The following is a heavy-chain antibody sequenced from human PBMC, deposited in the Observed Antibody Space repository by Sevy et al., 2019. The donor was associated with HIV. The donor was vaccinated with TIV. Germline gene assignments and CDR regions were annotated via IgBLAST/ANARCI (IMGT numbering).Heavy chain of an antibody. CDR2: ISGSGGSK. CDR3: AKDVREYYYDSSGYYPTTNDY. CDR1: GFTFSSYA. Sequence: QLGGSLRLSCAASGFTFSSYAMSWVRQAPGKGLEWVSAISGSGGSKYYADSVKGRFTISRDNSKNTLYLQMNSLRAEDTAVYYCAKDVREYYYDSSGYYPTTNDYWGQGTLVTVSS. J-gene: IGHJ4*02. V-gene: IGHV3-23*01. D-gene: IGHD3-22*01.